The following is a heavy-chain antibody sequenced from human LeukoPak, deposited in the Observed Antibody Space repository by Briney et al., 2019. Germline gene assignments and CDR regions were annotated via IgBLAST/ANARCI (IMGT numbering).Heavy chain of an antibody. V-gene: IGHV4-61*02. J-gene: IGHJ4*02. CDR3: ARDGKRDGYFDY. D-gene: IGHD1-26*01. CDR1: GGSISSGSYY. Sequence: SQTLSLTCTVSGGSISSGSYYWSWIRQPAGKGLEWIGRIYTSGSTNYNPSLKSRVTISVDTSKNQFSLKLSSVTAADTAVYYCARDGKRDGYFDYWGQGTLVTVSS. CDR2: IYTSGST.